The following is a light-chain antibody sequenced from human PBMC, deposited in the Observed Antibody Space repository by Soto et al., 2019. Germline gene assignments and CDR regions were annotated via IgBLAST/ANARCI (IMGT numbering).Light chain of an antibody. V-gene: IGKV3-15*01. CDR2: GAS. CDR1: QSVSSSY. Sequence: IVLTQSPGTLSLSPGERATLSCRASQSVSSSYLAWYQQKPGQAHRVLIFGASTRATGIQARFSGSGSGTEFSLTINSLQSEDFAVYYCQEYNTWPWTFGQGTKVDIK. J-gene: IGKJ1*01. CDR3: QEYNTWPWT.